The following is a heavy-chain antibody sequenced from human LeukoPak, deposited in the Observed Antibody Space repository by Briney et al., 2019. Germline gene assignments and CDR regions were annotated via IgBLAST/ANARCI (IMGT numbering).Heavy chain of an antibody. CDR3: ARATRVTVTTSIDY. J-gene: IGHJ4*02. V-gene: IGHV4-34*01. CDR2: INHSGST. D-gene: IGHD4-17*01. Sequence: XGEINHSGSTNYNPSLKSRVTISVDTSKNQFSLKLSSVTAADTAVYYCARATRVTVTTSIDYWGQGTLVTVSS.